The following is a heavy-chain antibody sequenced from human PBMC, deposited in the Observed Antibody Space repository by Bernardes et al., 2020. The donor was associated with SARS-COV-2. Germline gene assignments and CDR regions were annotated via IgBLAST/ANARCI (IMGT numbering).Heavy chain of an antibody. CDR3: ARVSSRSGSPSDWFDP. CDR1: GYTFSSYG. D-gene: IGHD3-10*01. Sequence: ASVKVSCKASGYTFSSYGISWVRQAPGQGLEWMGWISADNGNTDYAQKVQDRVTMTTDTSTSTAYMELRSLRSDDTAVYYCARVSSRSGSPSDWFDPWGQGTMVTVSS. J-gene: IGHJ3*01. V-gene: IGHV1-18*01. CDR2: ISADNGNT.